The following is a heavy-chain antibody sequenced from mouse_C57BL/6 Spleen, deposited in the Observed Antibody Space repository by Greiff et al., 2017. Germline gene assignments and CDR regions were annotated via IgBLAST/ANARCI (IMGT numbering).Heavy chain of an antibody. CDR3: ARSYYGSHFDY. V-gene: IGHV1-76*01. CDR2: IYPGSGNT. Sequence: QVQLQQSGAELVRPGASVKLSCKASGYTFTDYYINWVKQRPGQGLEWIARIYPGSGNTYYNENFKGKATLTAEKSSSTAYMQLSSLTSEDSAVYFCARSYYGSHFDYWGQGTTLTVSS. CDR1: GYTFTDYY. D-gene: IGHD1-1*01. J-gene: IGHJ2*01.